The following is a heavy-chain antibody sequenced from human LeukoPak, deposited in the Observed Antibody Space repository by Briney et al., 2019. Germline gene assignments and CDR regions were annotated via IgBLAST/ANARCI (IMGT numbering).Heavy chain of an antibody. Sequence: GGSLRLSCAASGFSFSTYWMSWVRQAPGKGLEWVANIKQDGSEKYYVDSVKGRFAISRDNAKNSLYLQMNSLRAEDTAVYYCARVRGIQAGLDIWGQGTMVTVSS. CDR1: GFSFSTYW. CDR3: ARVRGIQAGLDI. J-gene: IGHJ3*02. V-gene: IGHV3-7*01. D-gene: IGHD1-14*01. CDR2: IKQDGSEK.